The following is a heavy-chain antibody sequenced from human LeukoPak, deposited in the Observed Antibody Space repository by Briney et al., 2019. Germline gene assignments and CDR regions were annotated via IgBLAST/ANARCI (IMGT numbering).Heavy chain of an antibody. CDR3: ARGNRPYGEHEAFDI. D-gene: IGHD3-10*01. CDR1: DESFSGYY. V-gene: IGHV4-34*01. CDR2: IDHSGST. J-gene: IGHJ3*02. Sequence: SETLSLTCAVYDESFSGYYCSWIRQPPGKGLGWIGEIDHSGSTNYNPSLQSRVTISVDTSKNQFSLKVSSVSAADTAVYYCARGNRPYGEHEAFDIWGHGTTVTVSP.